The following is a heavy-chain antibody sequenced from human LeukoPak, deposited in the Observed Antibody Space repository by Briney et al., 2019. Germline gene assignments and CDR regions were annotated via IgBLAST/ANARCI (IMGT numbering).Heavy chain of an antibody. CDR2: IYHSGST. CDR3: RGYGSGSYYSRRYYFDY. CDR1: GYSISSGYY. D-gene: IGHD3-10*01. Sequence: PSETLSLTCTVSGYSISSGYYWGWIRQPPGKGLEWIGSIYHSGSTNYNPSLKSRVTISVDTSKNQFSLKLSSVTAADTAVYYCRGYGSGSYYSRRYYFDYWGQGTLVTVSS. J-gene: IGHJ4*02. V-gene: IGHV4-38-2*02.